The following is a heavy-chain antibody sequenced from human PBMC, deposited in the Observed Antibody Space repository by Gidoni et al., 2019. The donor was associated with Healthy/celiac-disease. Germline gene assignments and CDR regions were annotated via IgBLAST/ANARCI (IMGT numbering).Heavy chain of an antibody. Sequence: EVQLLESGVGLVEPGGSLRLSSSASGFTFTSYAMSWVRQAPGKGLEWVSAISGSGGSTYYADSVKGRFTISRDKSKNTLYLQMNSMRAEDTAVYYCAKSFFAGATEGYFDYWGQGTLVTVSS. CDR3: AKSFFAGATEGYFDY. J-gene: IGHJ4*02. CDR1: GFTFTSYA. V-gene: IGHV3-23*01. CDR2: ISGSGGST.